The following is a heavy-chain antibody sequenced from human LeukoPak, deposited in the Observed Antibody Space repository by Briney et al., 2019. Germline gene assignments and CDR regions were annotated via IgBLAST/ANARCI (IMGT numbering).Heavy chain of an antibody. V-gene: IGHV5-51*01. CDR1: GYSFTSYW. CDR2: IYPGDSDT. Sequence: GESLKISCKGSGYSFTSYWIAWVRQMPGRGLEWMGIIYPGDSDTRYSPSFQGQVTISADKSFSTAYLQWSSLKASDTAIYYCASSKSSSWYPFYFDYWGQGTLVTVSS. J-gene: IGHJ4*02. D-gene: IGHD6-13*01. CDR3: ASSKSSSWYPFYFDY.